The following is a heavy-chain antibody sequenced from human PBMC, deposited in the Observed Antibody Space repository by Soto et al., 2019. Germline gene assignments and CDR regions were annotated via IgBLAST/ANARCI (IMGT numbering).Heavy chain of an antibody. V-gene: IGHV4-34*01. Sequence: SETLSLTCAVYGGSFSGYYWSWIRQPPGKGLEWIGEINHSGSTNYNPSLKSRVTISVDTSKNQFSLKLSSVTAADTAVYYCARRLTYYYDSRGFDYWGQGTLVTVSS. CDR3: ARRLTYYYDSRGFDY. CDR1: GGSFSGYY. D-gene: IGHD3-22*01. CDR2: INHSGST. J-gene: IGHJ4*02.